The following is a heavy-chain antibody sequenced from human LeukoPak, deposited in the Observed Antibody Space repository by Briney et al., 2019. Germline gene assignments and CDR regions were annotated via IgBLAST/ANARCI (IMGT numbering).Heavy chain of an antibody. J-gene: IGHJ5*02. D-gene: IGHD1-7*01. V-gene: IGHV3-30-3*01. CDR2: ISYDGSNK. CDR3: ARDGYNWNYAFDP. Sequence: PGRFLRLSCAASGFTFSSYAMHWVRQAPGKGLEWVAVISYDGSNKYYADSVKGRFTISRDNSKNTLYLQMNSLRAEDTAVYYCARDGYNWNYAFDPWGQGTLVTVSS. CDR1: GFTFSSYA.